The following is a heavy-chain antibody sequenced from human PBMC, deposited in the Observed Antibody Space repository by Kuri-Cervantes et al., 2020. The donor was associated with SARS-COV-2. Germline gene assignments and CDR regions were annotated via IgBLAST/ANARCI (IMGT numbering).Heavy chain of an antibody. CDR3: ARAAPDIVVVPAAKYFDY. J-gene: IGHJ4*02. CDR2: INHSGST. D-gene: IGHD2-2*01. CDR1: GGSISSGSYY. V-gene: IGHV4-39*07. Sequence: SETLSLTCTVSGGSISSGSYYWSWIRQPPGKGLEWIGEINHSGSTNYNPSLKSRVTISVDTSKNQFSLKLSSVTAADTAVYYCARAAPDIVVVPAAKYFDYWGQGTLVTVSS.